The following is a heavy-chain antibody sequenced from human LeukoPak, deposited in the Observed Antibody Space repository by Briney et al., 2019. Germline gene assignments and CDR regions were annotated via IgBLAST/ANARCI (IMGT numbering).Heavy chain of an antibody. V-gene: IGHV3-48*03. CDR1: GFTFSSYA. CDR2: ISSSGSTI. CDR3: ARGWSTMIVVVPPDY. D-gene: IGHD3-22*01. Sequence: PGGSLRLSCAASGFTFSSYAMHWVRQAPGKGLEWVSYISSSGSTIYYADSVKGRFTISRDNAKNSLYLQMNSLRAEDTAVYYCARGWSTMIVVVPPDYWGQGTLVTVSS. J-gene: IGHJ4*02.